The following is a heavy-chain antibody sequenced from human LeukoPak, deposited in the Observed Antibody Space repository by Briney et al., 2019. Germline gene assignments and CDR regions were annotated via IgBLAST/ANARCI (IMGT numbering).Heavy chain of an antibody. CDR3: ARTTEGYCRSTSCYGFYYSYYMDV. V-gene: IGHV4-59*01. Sequence: PSETLSLTCTVSGVSISSYYWSWIRQPPGKGLEWIGYIYYSGSTNYKPSLKSRVTISVDTSKNQFSLKLSSVTAADTAVYYCARTTEGYCRSTSCYGFYYSYYMDVWGKGTTVTISS. CDR1: GVSISSYY. J-gene: IGHJ6*03. D-gene: IGHD2-2*01. CDR2: IYYSGST.